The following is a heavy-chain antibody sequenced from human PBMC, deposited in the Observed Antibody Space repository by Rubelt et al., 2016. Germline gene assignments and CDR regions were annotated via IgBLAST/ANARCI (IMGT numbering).Heavy chain of an antibody. CDR1: GGTFSSYA. CDR3: ATTIAIRPYYFDS. J-gene: IGHJ4*02. CDR2: IIPVFGTA. Sequence: QVQLVQSGAEVKKPGSSVKVSCKASGGTFSSYAISWVRQAPGQGLEWMGGIIPVFGTANYAQKSQGRIPRTADESTSTAYMELSSLRSEDTAVYYCATTIAIRPYYFDSWGQGTLVTVSS. D-gene: IGHD6-6*01. V-gene: IGHV1-69*01.